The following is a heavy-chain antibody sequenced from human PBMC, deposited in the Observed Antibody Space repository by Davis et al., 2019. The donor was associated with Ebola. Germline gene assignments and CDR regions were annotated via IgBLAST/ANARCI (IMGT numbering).Heavy chain of an antibody. Sequence: GESLKISCAASAFTFSDYYMSWIRQAPGKGLEWLSYISNSGRTIYYADSVKGRFTISRDNSKNMLYLQMNSLRAEDTAVYYCGKDSVAVAITFIDNWGQGTPVTVSS. D-gene: IGHD6-19*01. CDR1: AFTFSDYY. V-gene: IGHV3-11*04. CDR2: ISNSGRTI. CDR3: GKDSVAVAITFIDN. J-gene: IGHJ4*02.